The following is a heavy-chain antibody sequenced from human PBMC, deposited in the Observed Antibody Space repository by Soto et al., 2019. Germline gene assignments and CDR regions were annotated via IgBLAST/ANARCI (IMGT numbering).Heavy chain of an antibody. J-gene: IGHJ6*02. V-gene: IGHV4-30-2*01. CDR1: NGSVSTGTYS. CDR2: IYYSGTT. Sequence: SETLSLTCTVSNGSVSTGTYSWSWVRQPPGKGLEWIGYIYYSGTTYYTPSLKSRLTMSMDRANDHFSLNLTSVTAADTAVYFCARGHYYYGMDVWGQGITVTVSS. CDR3: ARGHYYYGMDV.